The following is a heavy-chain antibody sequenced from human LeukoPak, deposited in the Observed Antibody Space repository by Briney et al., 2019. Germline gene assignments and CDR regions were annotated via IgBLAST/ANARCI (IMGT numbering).Heavy chain of an antibody. CDR1: GLSLSTSGVG. Sequence: SGPTLVKPTQTLTLTCTFSGLSLSTSGVGVGWIRQPPGKALEWLALIYWDDDKRYSPSLKSRLTITKDTSKNQVVLTMTNMDPVDTATYYCARTYSSGWYDYWGQGTLVTVSS. V-gene: IGHV2-5*02. D-gene: IGHD6-19*01. CDR2: IYWDDDK. J-gene: IGHJ4*02. CDR3: ARTYSSGWYDY.